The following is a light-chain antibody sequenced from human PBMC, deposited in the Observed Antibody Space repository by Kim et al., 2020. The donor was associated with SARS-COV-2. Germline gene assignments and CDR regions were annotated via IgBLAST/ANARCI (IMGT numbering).Light chain of an antibody. J-gene: IGKJ1*01. V-gene: IGKV3-20*01. CDR3: QQYGSSPQT. CDR2: AAS. CDR1: QSVDMKY. Sequence: EIVLTQSPGTLSLSPGERATLSCRASQSVDMKYFAWYQQKPGQAPRLLISAASSRATGVPDRFSGGGSGTDFTLTISRLEPEDFAVYYCQQYGSSPQTFGQGTKVDIK.